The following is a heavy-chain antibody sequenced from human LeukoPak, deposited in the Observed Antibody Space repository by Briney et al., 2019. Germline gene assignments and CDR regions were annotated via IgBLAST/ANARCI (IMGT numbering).Heavy chain of an antibody. CDR3: ASVGIAAGYFDY. CDR1: GFTFSGYS. D-gene: IGHD6-13*01. Sequence: PGGSLRLSCAASGFTFSGYSMNWVRQAPGKGLEWVSSISSSSSYIYYADSVKGRFTISRDNAKNSLYLQMNSLRAEDTAVYYCASVGIAAGYFDYWGQGTLVTVSS. CDR2: ISSSSSYI. V-gene: IGHV3-21*01. J-gene: IGHJ4*02.